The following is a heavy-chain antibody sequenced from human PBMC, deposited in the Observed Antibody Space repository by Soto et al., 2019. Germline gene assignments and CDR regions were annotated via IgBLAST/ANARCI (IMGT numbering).Heavy chain of an antibody. J-gene: IGHJ5*02. D-gene: IGHD6-19*01. Sequence: PSETLSLTCTVSGGYISSYYWSWIRQPPGKGLEWIGYIYYSGSTNYNPSLKSRVTISVDTSKNQFSLKLSSVTAADTAVYYCARGAGGSLAVPSSKTNWFDPWGQGTLVTVSS. CDR3: ARGAGGSLAVPSSKTNWFDP. CDR2: IYYSGST. CDR1: GGYISSYY. V-gene: IGHV4-59*01.